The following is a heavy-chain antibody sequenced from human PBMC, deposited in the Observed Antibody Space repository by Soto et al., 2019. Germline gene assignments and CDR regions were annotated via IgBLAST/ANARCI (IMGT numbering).Heavy chain of an antibody. J-gene: IGHJ4*02. CDR3: ARRGTQYYDFWSGYYKGFDY. Sequence: SETLSLTCAVYGGSFSGYYWSWIRQPPGKGLEWIGEINHSGSTNYNPSLKSRVTISVDTSKNQFSLKLSSVTAADTAVYYCARRGTQYYDFWSGYYKGFDYWGQGTLVTVSS. CDR1: GGSFSGYY. V-gene: IGHV4-34*01. D-gene: IGHD3-3*01. CDR2: INHSGST.